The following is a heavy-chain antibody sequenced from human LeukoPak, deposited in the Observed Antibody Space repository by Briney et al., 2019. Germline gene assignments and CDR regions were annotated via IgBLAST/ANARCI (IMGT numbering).Heavy chain of an antibody. CDR1: GVSLSSHG. Sequence: GRSLRLSCGVSGVSLSSHGMHWVRQAPGMGLEWITLRGRFTVSRDNSKNTLYLQINSLRAEDTAVYYCARDRGNDYLDSWGQGTLVTVSS. CDR3: ARDRGNDYLDS. V-gene: IGHV3-33*05. J-gene: IGHJ4*02.